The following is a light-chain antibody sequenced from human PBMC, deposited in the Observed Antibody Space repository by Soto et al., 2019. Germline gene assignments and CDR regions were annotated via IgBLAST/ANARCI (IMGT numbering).Light chain of an antibody. CDR2: GAS. Sequence: EIVLTQSPGTLPLSPGERATLFCRASQSVSSSFLAWYQQKPGQAPRLLIYGASSRATGIPDRFSGSGSGTDFTLTISRLEPEDFAVYYCQQYDSSPRTFGQGTKVEIK. CDR3: QQYDSSPRT. V-gene: IGKV3-20*01. J-gene: IGKJ1*01. CDR1: QSVSSSF.